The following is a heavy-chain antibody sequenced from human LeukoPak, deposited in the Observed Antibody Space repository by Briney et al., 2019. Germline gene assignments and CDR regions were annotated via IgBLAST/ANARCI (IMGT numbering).Heavy chain of an antibody. CDR1: GGSIGNYY. D-gene: IGHD3-16*01. CDR2: ISTSGTT. J-gene: IGHJ4*02. V-gene: IGHV4-4*07. Sequence: PSETLSLTCTVSGGSIGNYYWNWIRQPAGKGLEWIGRISTSGTTNYHPSLKSRLTMSVDTSKNQFSLKLRSVTAADTAVYYCARFGSDSYGYKYYFDYWGQGARVTVSS. CDR3: ARFGSDSYGYKYYFDY.